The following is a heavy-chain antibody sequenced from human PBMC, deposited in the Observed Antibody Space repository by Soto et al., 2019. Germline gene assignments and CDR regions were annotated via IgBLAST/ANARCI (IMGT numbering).Heavy chain of an antibody. V-gene: IGHV4-34*01. CDR3: ARVAWGRYHFWRGRSDYYYYYYGRDV. CDR2: INHSGST. D-gene: IGHD3-3*01. J-gene: IGHJ6*02. CDR1: GGSFSGYY. Sequence: PSESLSLTCALYGGSFSGYYWSWIRQPPGKGLEWIGEINHSGSTNYNPSLKSRVTISVDTSKNQLSLTLSSVTAADTAVYYCARVAWGRYHFWRGRSDYYYYYYGRDVGGQGTPVS.